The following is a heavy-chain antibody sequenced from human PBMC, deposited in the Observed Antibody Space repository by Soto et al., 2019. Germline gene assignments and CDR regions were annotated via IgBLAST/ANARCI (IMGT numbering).Heavy chain of an antibody. Sequence: SVKVSCKASGGTFSSYAISWVRQAPGQGLEWMGGIIPIFGTANYAQKFQGRVTITADKSTSTAYMELSSLRSEDTAVYYCAREVVAGTGWFDPWGKGTLVTVSS. J-gene: IGHJ5*02. V-gene: IGHV1-69*06. D-gene: IGHD6-19*01. CDR2: IIPIFGTA. CDR3: AREVVAGTGWFDP. CDR1: GGTFSSYA.